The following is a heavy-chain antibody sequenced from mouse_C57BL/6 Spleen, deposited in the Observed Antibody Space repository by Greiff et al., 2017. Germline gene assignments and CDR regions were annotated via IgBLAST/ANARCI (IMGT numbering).Heavy chain of an antibody. CDR3: ARKEGDFDD. J-gene: IGHJ2*01. V-gene: IGHV1-50*01. Sequence: QVQLQQPGAELVKPGASVKLSCKASGYTFTSYWMQWVKQRPGQGLEWIGEIDPSDSYTNYNQKFKGKATLTVDTSSSTAYMQLSSLTSEDSAVYYCARKEGDFDDWGQGTTLTVSS. CDR2: IDPSDSYT. CDR1: GYTFTSYW.